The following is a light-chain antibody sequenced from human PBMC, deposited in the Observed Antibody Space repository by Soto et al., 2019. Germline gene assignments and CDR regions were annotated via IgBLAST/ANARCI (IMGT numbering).Light chain of an antibody. Sequence: EIMMTQSPATLSVSPGERATLSCRASQSLSNSYLAGYQQKPGQPPRLLIYGASTRATGIPARFSGSGSGTEFTLTISSLQSEDFAVYYCQQYNAWPLTFGGGTKVEI. CDR1: QSLSNSY. CDR2: GAS. CDR3: QQYNAWPLT. V-gene: IGKV3-15*01. J-gene: IGKJ4*01.